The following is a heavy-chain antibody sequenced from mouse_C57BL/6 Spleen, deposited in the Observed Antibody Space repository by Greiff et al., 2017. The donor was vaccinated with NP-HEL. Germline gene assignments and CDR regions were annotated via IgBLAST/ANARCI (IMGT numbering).Heavy chain of an antibody. D-gene: IGHD2-4*01. CDR1: GYAFSSYW. V-gene: IGHV1-80*01. CDR3: ARYDYVYAMDY. J-gene: IGHJ4*01. CDR2: IYPGDGDT. Sequence: QVQLKESGAELVKPGASVKISCKASGYAFSSYWMNWVKQRPGKGLEWIGQIYPGDGDTNYNGKFKGKATLTADKSSSTAYIQLRCLTSEDSSVYFCARYDYVYAMDYWGQGTSVTVSS.